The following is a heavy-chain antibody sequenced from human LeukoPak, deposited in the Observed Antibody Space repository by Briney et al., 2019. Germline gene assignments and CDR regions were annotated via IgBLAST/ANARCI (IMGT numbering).Heavy chain of an antibody. D-gene: IGHD6-13*01. CDR1: GFTFSSYA. CDR3: AKDSPQTSSQIYYFDY. CDR2: ISGSGGST. V-gene: IGHV3-23*01. J-gene: IGHJ4*02. Sequence: PGGSLRLSCAASGFTFSSYAMSWVRQAPGKGLEWVSAISGSGGSTYYADSVKGRFTTSRDNSKNTLYLHMNSLRAEDTAVYYCAKDSPQTSSQIYYFDYWGQGTLVTVSS.